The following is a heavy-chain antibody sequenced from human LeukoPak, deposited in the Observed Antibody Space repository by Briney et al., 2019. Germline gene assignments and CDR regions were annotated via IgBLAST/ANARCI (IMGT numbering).Heavy chain of an antibody. J-gene: IGHJ3*02. V-gene: IGHV3-74*01. CDR3: ARASHPLDAFDI. CDR1: GFTFSSYW. Sequence: GGTLRLSCAASGFTFSSYWMNWVRQAPGKGLVWVSRIASDGSSTSYADSVKGRFTISRDNAKNTLYLQMNSLRAEDTAVYYCARASHPLDAFDIWGQGTMVTVSS. CDR2: IASDGSST.